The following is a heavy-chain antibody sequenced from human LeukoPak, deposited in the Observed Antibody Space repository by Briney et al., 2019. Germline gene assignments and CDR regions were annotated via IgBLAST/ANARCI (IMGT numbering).Heavy chain of an antibody. CDR2: ISWNSGSI. J-gene: IGHJ4*02. V-gene: IGHV3-9*01. CDR1: GFTFDDYA. D-gene: IGHD5-12*01. Sequence: GGSLRLSCAASGFTFDDYAMHWVRQAPGKGLEWVSGISWNSGSIGYADSVKGRFTISRDNAKNSLYLQMNGLRAEDTALYYCAKDRTSMVATFFDYWGQGTLVTVSS. CDR3: AKDRTSMVATFFDY.